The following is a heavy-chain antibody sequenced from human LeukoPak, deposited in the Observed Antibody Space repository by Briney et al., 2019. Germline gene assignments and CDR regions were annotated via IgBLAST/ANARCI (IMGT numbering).Heavy chain of an antibody. CDR2: MNPNSGNT. Sequence: ASVKVSCKASGYTFTSYDINWVRQATGQGLEWMGWMNPNSGNTGYAQKFQGRVTMTRNTSISTAYMELSSLRSEDTAVYYCARESIVVVPAATYYFDYWGQGTLVTVSS. V-gene: IGHV1-8*01. CDR1: GYTFTSYD. CDR3: ARESIVVVPAATYYFDY. J-gene: IGHJ4*02. D-gene: IGHD2-2*01.